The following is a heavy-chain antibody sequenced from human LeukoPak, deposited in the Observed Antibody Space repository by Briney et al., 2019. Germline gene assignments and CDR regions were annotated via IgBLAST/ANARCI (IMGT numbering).Heavy chain of an antibody. J-gene: IGHJ4*02. CDR2: ISGSGGST. CDR1: GFTFSSYA. Sequence: GGSLRLSCAASGFTFSSYAMSWVRQAPGKGLEWVSAISGSGGSTYYADSVKGRFTISRDNSKNTLYLQMNSLRAEDTAVYYCAKCRIVGATTESGYFDYWGQGTLVTVSS. V-gene: IGHV3-23*01. CDR3: AKCRIVGATTESGYFDY. D-gene: IGHD1-26*01.